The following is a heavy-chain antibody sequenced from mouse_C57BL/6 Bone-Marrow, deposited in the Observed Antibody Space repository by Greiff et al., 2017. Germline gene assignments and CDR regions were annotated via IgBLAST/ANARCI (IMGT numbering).Heavy chain of an antibody. J-gene: IGHJ3*01. V-gene: IGHV1-39*01. CDR1: GYSFTDYN. CDR2: INPNYGTT. CDR3: SKDSSGYLFAY. Sequence: EVQLQQSGPELVKPGASVKISCKASGYSFTDYNMNWVKQSHGKSLEWIGIINPNYGTTSYNQKFKGKATLTVDQSSSTAYMQLNSLTSADAAVYYCSKDSSGYLFAYWGQGTLVTVSA. D-gene: IGHD3-2*02.